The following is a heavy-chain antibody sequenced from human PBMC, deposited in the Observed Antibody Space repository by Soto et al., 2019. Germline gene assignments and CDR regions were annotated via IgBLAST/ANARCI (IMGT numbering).Heavy chain of an antibody. V-gene: IGHV3-23*01. D-gene: IGHD3-10*02. J-gene: IGHJ4*02. CDR2: ISGSGGST. CDR1: GFTFSSYA. CDR3: ANVRGAKRRVDY. Sequence: EVPLLESGGGLVQPGGSLRLSCAASGFTFSSYAMSWVRQAPGKGLEWVSAISGSGGSTYYADSVKGRFTISRDNSKNTLYLQMNSLRAEDTAVYYCANVRGAKRRVDYWGQGTLVTVSS.